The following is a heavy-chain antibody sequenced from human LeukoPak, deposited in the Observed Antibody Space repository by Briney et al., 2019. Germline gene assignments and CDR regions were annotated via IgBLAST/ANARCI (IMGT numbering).Heavy chain of an antibody. D-gene: IGHD3-9*01. J-gene: IGHJ4*02. CDR2: ITGSGGNT. V-gene: IGHV3-23*01. Sequence: GASLRLSCAASGFTFSNYAMSWVRRAPGKGLEWVSAITGSGGNTYYADSVKGRFTISRDNSKNTLYLQMNRLRDEDTAVYYCAKWGDFDVLTGYYVPDFWGQGTLVTVSS. CDR1: GFTFSNYA. CDR3: AKWGDFDVLTGYYVPDF.